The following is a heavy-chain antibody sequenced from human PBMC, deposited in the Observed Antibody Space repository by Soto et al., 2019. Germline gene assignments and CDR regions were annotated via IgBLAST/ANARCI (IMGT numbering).Heavy chain of an antibody. CDR1: GGSISSYY. CDR3: ARATPYDFWSGYYGSSYYYGMDV. D-gene: IGHD3-3*01. J-gene: IGHJ6*02. V-gene: IGHV4-59*01. Sequence: SETLSLTCTVSGGSISSYYWSWIRQPPGKGLEWIGYIYYSGSTNYNPSLKSRVTISVDTSKNQFSLRLSSVTAADTAVYYCARATPYDFWSGYYGSSYYYGMDVWGQGSTVT. CDR2: IYYSGST.